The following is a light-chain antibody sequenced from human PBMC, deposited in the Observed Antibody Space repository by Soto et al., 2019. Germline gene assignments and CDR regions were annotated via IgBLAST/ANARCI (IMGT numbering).Light chain of an antibody. J-gene: IGKJ2*01. CDR2: AAS. CDR3: QKYNSAPNA. Sequence: DIQMTQSPSPLSASVGDRVTITCRASQDISHYLAWYQQKPGKVPKLLIYAASTLQTGVQSRFSGSGSGTVFTLTINSLQPEDVATYYCQKYNSAPNAFGRGTRLEIK. V-gene: IGKV1-27*01. CDR1: QDISHY.